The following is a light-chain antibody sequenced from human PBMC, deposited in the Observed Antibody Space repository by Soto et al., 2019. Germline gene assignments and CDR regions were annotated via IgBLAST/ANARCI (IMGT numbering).Light chain of an antibody. CDR1: QSLLHSNGYNC. J-gene: IGKJ1*01. Sequence: DIVMTQSPLSLPVTPGEPASISCRSSQSLLHSNGYNCLDWYLQKPGQSPQLLIYLGSNRASGVPDRVGGSGSGTDFTLKISRVEAEDVGVYYCMQALRTPPTFGLGTKVVSK. V-gene: IGKV2-28*01. CDR2: LGS. CDR3: MQALRTPPT.